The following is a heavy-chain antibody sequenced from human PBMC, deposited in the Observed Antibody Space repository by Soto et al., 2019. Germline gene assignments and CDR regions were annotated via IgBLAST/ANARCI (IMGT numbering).Heavy chain of an antibody. V-gene: IGHV6-1*01. Sequence: PSQTLSLTCAISGDSVSSNSAAWNWIRQSPSRGLEWLGRTYYRSKWYNDYAVSVKSRITINPDTSKNQFSLQLNSVTPEDTAVYYCARSGGSGWYPVSSHWFAPGGQGTLVPVSS. J-gene: IGHJ5*02. CDR2: TYYRSKWYN. CDR3: ARSGGSGWYPVSSHWFAP. D-gene: IGHD6-19*01. CDR1: GDSVSSNSAA.